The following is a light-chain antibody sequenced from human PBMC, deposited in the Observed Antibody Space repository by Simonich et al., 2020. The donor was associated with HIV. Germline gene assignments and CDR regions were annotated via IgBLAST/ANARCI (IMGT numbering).Light chain of an antibody. J-gene: IGKJ1*01. V-gene: IGKV3-15*01. Sequence: EIVMTQSPATLSVSPGERATLPCRASQRVSSSLAWYQQKPGQAPRLIIYGASTRATGIPARFSGSGSGTEFNLTISSLQSEDSAVYYCQQYNKWPPWTFGQGTKVEFK. CDR3: QQYNKWPPWT. CDR1: QRVSSS. CDR2: GAS.